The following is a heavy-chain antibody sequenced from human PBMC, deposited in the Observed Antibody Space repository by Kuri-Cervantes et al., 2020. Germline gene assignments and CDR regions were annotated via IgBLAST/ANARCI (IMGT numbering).Heavy chain of an antibody. CDR2: TYYRSKWYN. D-gene: IGHD3-16*01. CDR3: ASSFRAPTPNDY. J-gene: IGHJ4*02. V-gene: IGHV6-1*01. Sequence: LRLSCAISGDSVSSNSAAWNWIRQSPSRGLEWLGRTYYRSKWYNDYAVSVKSRITINPDTSKNQFSLQLNSVTPEDTAVYYCASSFRAPTPNDYWGQGTLVTVSS. CDR1: GDSVSSNSAA.